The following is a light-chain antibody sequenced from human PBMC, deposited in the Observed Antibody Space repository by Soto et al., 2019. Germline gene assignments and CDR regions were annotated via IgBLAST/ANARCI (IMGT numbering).Light chain of an antibody. CDR1: QSVSTN. CDR3: QQYNDLLT. CDR2: CSS. Sequence: VLTQSPATLSVSPGERATLSCRASQSVSTNLAWYEHTPVQAPRFLIYCSSTRATGIPSRFSGSGSGTEFTLTISSLQSEDSAGYNSQQYNDLLTFGGGAKVDIK. V-gene: IGKV3-15*01. J-gene: IGKJ4*01.